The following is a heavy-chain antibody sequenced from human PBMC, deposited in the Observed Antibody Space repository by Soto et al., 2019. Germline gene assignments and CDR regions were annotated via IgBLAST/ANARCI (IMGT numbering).Heavy chain of an antibody. J-gene: IGHJ4*02. D-gene: IGHD4-17*01. CDR3: ATDVGGYIYGLARH. V-gene: IGHV1-69*13. Sequence: SVKVSCKASGGTFSNYAITWVRQAPGQGLEWPGRIIPIFGSANYAQKFQGRVTITADESTTTAYMELSSLRSDDTAVYYCATDVGGYIYGLARHWGPGTLVTVSS. CDR2: IIPIFGSA. CDR1: GGTFSNYA.